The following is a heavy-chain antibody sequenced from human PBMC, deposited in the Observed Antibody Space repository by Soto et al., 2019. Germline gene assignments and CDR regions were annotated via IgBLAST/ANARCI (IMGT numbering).Heavy chain of an antibody. Sequence: LRLSCPASGFTFSSYAMNWVRQAPGKGLEWVSSISSSSSYTYYADSVKGRFTISRDNAKNSLYLQMNSLRAEDTAVYYCARDEYSSSQPLDYWGQGTLVTVSS. J-gene: IGHJ4*02. D-gene: IGHD6-6*01. V-gene: IGHV3-21*01. CDR3: ARDEYSSSQPLDY. CDR2: ISSSSSYT. CDR1: GFTFSSYA.